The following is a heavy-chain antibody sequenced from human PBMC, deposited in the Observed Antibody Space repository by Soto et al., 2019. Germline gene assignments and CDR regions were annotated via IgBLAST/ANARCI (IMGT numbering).Heavy chain of an antibody. J-gene: IGHJ4*02. CDR1: GYTFTGYS. CDR2: INPNSGGT. CDR3: AIARSRYFELDY. D-gene: IGHD3-9*01. V-gene: IGHV1-2*02. Sequence: ASVKVSCKASGYTFTGYSLHWLRQAPGQGLEWMGWINPNSGGTNYAQKFQGRVTLTRDTSITTAYMEVSSLRSDDTAMYFCAIARSRYFELDYWGQGTLVTVSS.